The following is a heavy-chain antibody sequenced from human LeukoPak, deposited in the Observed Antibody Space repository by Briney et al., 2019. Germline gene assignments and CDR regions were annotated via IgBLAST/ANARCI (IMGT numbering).Heavy chain of an antibody. J-gene: IGHJ5*02. Sequence: SETLSLTCTVSYASITGHYWSWIRQPPGMGLEWIGSIYYSGSTYYNPSLKSRVTISVDTSKNQFSLNLNSVTAADTALYYCASHSSYVSPFRSWGRGPLVTVSP. D-gene: IGHD3-10*02. V-gene: IGHV4-59*05. CDR1: YASITGHY. CDR3: ASHSSYVSPFRS. CDR2: IYYSGST.